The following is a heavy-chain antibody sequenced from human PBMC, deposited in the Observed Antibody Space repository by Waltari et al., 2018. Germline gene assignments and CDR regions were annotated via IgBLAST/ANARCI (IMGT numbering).Heavy chain of an antibody. CDR2: ISHSGTT. V-gene: IGHV4-34*01. CDR1: GGSFSGYY. J-gene: IGHJ3*02. CDR3: ARQEIIVEVTGDAFDI. D-gene: IGHD2-21*02. Sequence: QVQLQQWGAGLLKPSETLSLTCAVDGGSFSGYYWSWIRQPPGKGLEWIGEISHSGTTNYNPSLKSRVTISLDTSKNQFSLKLSSVTAADTAVYYCARQEIIVEVTGDAFDIWGQGTMVTVSS.